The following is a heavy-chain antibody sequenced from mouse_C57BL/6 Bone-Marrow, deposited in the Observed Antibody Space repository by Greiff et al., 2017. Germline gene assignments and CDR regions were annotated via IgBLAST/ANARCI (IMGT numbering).Heavy chain of an antibody. CDR2: ISDGGSYT. J-gene: IGHJ2*01. CDR1: GFTFSNYA. CDR3: AREPLYYGDSDY. D-gene: IGHD2-13*01. Sequence: DVHLVESGGGLVKPGGSLKLSCAASGFTFSNYAMSWVRQTPEKRLEWVATISDGGSYTYYPDNVKGRFTISRDNAKNNLYLQMSHLKSEDTAMYYCAREPLYYGDSDYWGQGTTLTVSS. V-gene: IGHV5-4*01.